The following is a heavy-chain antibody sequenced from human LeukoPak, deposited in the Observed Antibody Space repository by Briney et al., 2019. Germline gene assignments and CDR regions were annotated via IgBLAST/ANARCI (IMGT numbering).Heavy chain of an antibody. D-gene: IGHD6-13*01. CDR3: ARVSRRNPYYYGMDV. Sequence: PGGSLRLSCAASGFTFSSYGMHWVRQAPGKGLEWVAVIWYDGSNKYYADSVKGRFTISRENAKNSLYLQMNSLRAGDTAVYYCARVSRRNPYYYGMDVWGRGTTVTVSS. J-gene: IGHJ6*02. V-gene: IGHV3-33*01. CDR1: GFTFSSYG. CDR2: IWYDGSNK.